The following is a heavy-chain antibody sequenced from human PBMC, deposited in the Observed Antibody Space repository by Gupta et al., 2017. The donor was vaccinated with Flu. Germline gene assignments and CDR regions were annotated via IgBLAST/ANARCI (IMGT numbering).Heavy chain of an antibody. CDR2: ISSRGSEI. Sequence: EVKLLESGGGLVQPGGSLRLSCVTSGFTFSNYAMRWVRPAPGKGLEWISAISSRGSEIFYEDSVKGRFTISRDDYKNTLYLQINSLRAEDTAVYYCAKWFPQYYYGSSGYHLDYWGQGTLVTVSS. CDR1: GFTFSNYA. D-gene: IGHD3-22*01. CDR3: AKWFPQYYYGSSGYHLDY. V-gene: IGHV3-23*01. J-gene: IGHJ4*02.